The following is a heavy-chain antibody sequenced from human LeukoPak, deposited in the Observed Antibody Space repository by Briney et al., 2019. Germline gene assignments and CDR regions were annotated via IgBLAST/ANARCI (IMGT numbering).Heavy chain of an antibody. J-gene: IGHJ4*02. CDR1: GYTLTRYG. Sequence: ASVKVSCKASGYTLTRYGLTWVRQAPGQGLEWMGWISAYNGNTNYAQKLQDRVTMTTDSSTNTAYMELRSLRSDDTAVYYCAKSFGPVIAAAGTGADWGQGTLVTVSS. CDR2: ISAYNGNT. V-gene: IGHV1-18*01. CDR3: AKSFGPVIAAAGTGAD. D-gene: IGHD6-13*01.